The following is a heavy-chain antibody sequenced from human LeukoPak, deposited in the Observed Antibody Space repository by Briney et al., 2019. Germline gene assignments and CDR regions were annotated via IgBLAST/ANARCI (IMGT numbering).Heavy chain of an antibody. CDR1: GGSISYYY. V-gene: IGHV4-4*07. J-gene: IGHJ4*02. Sequence: SETLSLTCTVSGGSISYYYWNWIRQPAGKGLEWIGRIYTTGSTYYNHFLKSRVTMAVDTSKNQFSLRLSSVTAADTAVYYCARDGFYDSSGYYYNWVFDYWGQGTLVTVSS. CDR2: IYTTGST. D-gene: IGHD3-22*01. CDR3: ARDGFYDSSGYYYNWVFDY.